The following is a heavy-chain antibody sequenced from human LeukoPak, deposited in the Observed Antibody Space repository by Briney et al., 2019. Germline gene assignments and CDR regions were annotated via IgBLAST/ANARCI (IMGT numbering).Heavy chain of an antibody. CDR2: IIPIFGTA. Sequence: SVKVSCKASGGTFSSYAISWVRQAPGQGLEWMGGIIPIFGTANYAQKFQGRVTMTRDTSTSTVYMELSSLRSEDTAVYYCARDRGFWGGDAFDIWGQGTMVTVSS. CDR1: GGTFSSYA. CDR3: ARDRGFWGGDAFDI. J-gene: IGHJ3*02. V-gene: IGHV1-69*05. D-gene: IGHD3-3*01.